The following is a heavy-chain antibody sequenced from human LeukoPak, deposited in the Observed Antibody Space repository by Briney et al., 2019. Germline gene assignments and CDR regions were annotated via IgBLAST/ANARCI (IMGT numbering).Heavy chain of an antibody. D-gene: IGHD3-9*01. J-gene: IGHJ4*02. CDR3: AKAHILTGYTFDY. V-gene: IGHV3-30*02. CDR1: GFSINTYT. CDR2: IRYDGSNK. Sequence: GQSLRLSCDASGFSINTYTMHWVRQAPGKGLEWVAFIRYDGSNKYYADSVKGRFTISRDNSKNTLYLQMNSLRAEDTAVYYCAKAHILTGYTFDYWGQGTLVTVSS.